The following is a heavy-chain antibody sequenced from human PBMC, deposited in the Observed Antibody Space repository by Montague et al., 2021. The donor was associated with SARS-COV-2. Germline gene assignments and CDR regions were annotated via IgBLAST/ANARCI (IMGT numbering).Heavy chain of an antibody. CDR2: IDPSDSNT. CDR1: GYSLTTYW. J-gene: IGHJ4*02. V-gene: IGHV5-10-1*01. D-gene: IGHD1-14*01. CDR3: AKPDY. Sequence: QSGAEVKKPGESLRISCKGSGYSLTTYWINWVRQMPGKGLEWMGKIDPSDSNTYYSPSFQGHVTISVDKSTSTADLKWSSLKASDTAMFYCAKPDYWGQGTLVTVSS.